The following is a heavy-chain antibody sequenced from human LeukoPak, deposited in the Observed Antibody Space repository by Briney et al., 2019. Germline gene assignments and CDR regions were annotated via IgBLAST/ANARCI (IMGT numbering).Heavy chain of an antibody. D-gene: IGHD2-2*02. CDR3: ARDRPGRYCSTISCYSASPFDP. CDR2: IIPIFGTA. V-gene: IGHV1-69*13. Sequence: SGKVSCEASGGTVSRYPISWVRQAPGQGLEWMGGIIPIFGTANYAQKFQGRVTITADESTSTAYMELSSLRSEDTAVYYCARDRPGRYCSTISCYSASPFDPWGQGTLVTVSS. J-gene: IGHJ5*02. CDR1: GGTVSRYP.